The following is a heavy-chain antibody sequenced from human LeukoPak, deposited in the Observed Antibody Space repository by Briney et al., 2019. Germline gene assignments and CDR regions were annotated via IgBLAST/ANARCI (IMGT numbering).Heavy chain of an antibody. V-gene: IGHV1-3*01. CDR2: INAGNGDT. CDR3: ARDRGGTGDFDY. Sequence: ASVKVSCKASGYTFTAYAMHWVRRAPGQRLEWMGWINAGNGDTKYSQKFQGRVTIARDTSASTAYMELSSLRSEDTAVYYCARDRGGTGDFDYWGQGTLVTVSS. J-gene: IGHJ4*02. D-gene: IGHD1-1*01. CDR1: GYTFTAYA.